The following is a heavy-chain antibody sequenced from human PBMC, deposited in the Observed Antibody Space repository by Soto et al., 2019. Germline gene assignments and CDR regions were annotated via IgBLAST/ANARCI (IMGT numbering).Heavy chain of an antibody. Sequence: SATLSLTCTVSGGSISSSSYYWGWIRQPPGKGLEWIGSIYYSGSTYYNPSLKSRVTISVDTSKNQFSLKLSSVTAADTAVYYCARLGIAAAGTDYWGQGTLVTVSS. CDR1: GGSISSSSYY. J-gene: IGHJ4*02. CDR2: IYYSGST. CDR3: ARLGIAAAGTDY. V-gene: IGHV4-39*01. D-gene: IGHD6-13*01.